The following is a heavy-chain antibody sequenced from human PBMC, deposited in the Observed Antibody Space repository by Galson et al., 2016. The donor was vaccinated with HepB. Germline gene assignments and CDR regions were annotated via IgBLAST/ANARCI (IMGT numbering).Heavy chain of an antibody. J-gene: IGHJ6*02. V-gene: IGHV3-74*01. CDR1: GFTFSSYW. CDR3: ARDPNYDILTTYGMDV. Sequence: SLRLSCAASGFTFSSYWMDWVRRAPGKGLVWVSRIKSDGSITTYADSVKGRFAISRDNAKNTLYLQMNSLRAEDTAVYYCARDPNYDILTTYGMDVWGQGTTVTVSS. CDR2: IKSDGSIT. D-gene: IGHD3-9*01.